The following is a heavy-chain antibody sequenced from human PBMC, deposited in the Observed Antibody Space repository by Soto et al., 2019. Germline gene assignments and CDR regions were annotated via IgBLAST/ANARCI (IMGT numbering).Heavy chain of an antibody. CDR2: ISAYNGNT. V-gene: IGHV1-18*01. J-gene: IGHJ4*02. CDR3: ARTGFYYYGSGSPVAVDY. Sequence: GASVKVSCKASGYTFTSYGISWVRQAHGQGLEWMGWISAYNGNTNYAQKLQGRVTMTTDTSTSTAYMELRSLRSDDTAVYYCARTGFYYYGSGSPVAVDYWGQGTLVTVSS. D-gene: IGHD3-10*01. CDR1: GYTFTSYG.